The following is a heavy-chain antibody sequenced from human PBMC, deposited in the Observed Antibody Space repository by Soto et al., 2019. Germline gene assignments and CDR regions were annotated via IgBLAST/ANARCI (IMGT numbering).Heavy chain of an antibody. CDR3: ARWDCYGDE. CDR1: GFTFSTYS. J-gene: IGHJ4*02. V-gene: IGHV3-23*01. CDR2: LSGGGANT. D-gene: IGHD2-21*02. Sequence: EVQLLESGGGLVQPGGSLRLSCAASGFTFSTYSMAWVRQAPGKGLAWVSGLSGGGANTFYADSVKGRFTISVDNSKNTVYLQINSLRVEDTAVYYCARWDCYGDEWGQGTLVTVSS.